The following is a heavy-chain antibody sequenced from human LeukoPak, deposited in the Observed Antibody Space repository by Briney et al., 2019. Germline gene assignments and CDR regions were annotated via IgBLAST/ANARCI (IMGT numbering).Heavy chain of an antibody. CDR1: GYTFTSYG. J-gene: IGHJ3*02. V-gene: IGHV1-18*01. Sequence: ASVKVSCKASGYTFTSYGISWVRQAPGQGLEWMGWISAYNGDTNYAQKLQGRVAMTTDTSTSTAYMELRSLRSDDTAVYYCARGGPAPHRITLIVVASSTDAFDIWGQGTMVTVSS. D-gene: IGHD3-22*01. CDR3: ARGGPAPHRITLIVVASSTDAFDI. CDR2: ISAYNGDT.